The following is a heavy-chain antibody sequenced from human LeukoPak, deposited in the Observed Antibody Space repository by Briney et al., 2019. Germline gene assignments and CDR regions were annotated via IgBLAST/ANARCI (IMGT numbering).Heavy chain of an antibody. CDR1: GYTFTSYD. D-gene: IGHD6-19*01. Sequence: ASVKVSCKASGYTFTSYDINWVRQATGQGLEWMGWMNPNSGNTGYAQKFQGRVTMTRNTSISTAYMELSSLRSEDTAVYYCARAGLVGTSYYYYYYGMDVWGQGTTVTVSS. CDR3: ARAGLVGTSYYYYYYGMDV. CDR2: MNPNSGNT. V-gene: IGHV1-8*01. J-gene: IGHJ6*02.